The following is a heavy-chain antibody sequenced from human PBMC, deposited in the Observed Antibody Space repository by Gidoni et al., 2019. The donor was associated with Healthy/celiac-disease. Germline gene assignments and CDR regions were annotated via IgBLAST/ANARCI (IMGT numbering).Heavy chain of an antibody. D-gene: IGHD6-13*01. CDR3: ARLDIAAAGTFDY. Sequence: QLELQASAPGLVKLSETVSLTCTVSGGPISSSSYYWGWIRQPPGKGLEWIGSIYYSGSTYYNPALKSRVTISVDTSKNQFSLKLSSVTAADTAVYYCARLDIAAAGTFDYWGQGTLVTVSS. CDR2: IYYSGST. V-gene: IGHV4-39*01. CDR1: GGPISSSSYY. J-gene: IGHJ4*02.